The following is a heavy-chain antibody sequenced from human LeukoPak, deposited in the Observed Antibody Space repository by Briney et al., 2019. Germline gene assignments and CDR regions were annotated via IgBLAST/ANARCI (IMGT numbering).Heavy chain of an antibody. CDR3: ARGRRYYDSSGYDY. Sequence: ASVKVSCKTSGYTFTSYGISWVRQAAGQGLEWMGWISAYSGNTNDAQKFQGRVTMTRNTSISTAYMELSSLRSEDTAVYYCARGRRYYDSSGYDYWGQGTLVTVSS. CDR2: ISAYSGNT. D-gene: IGHD3-22*01. J-gene: IGHJ4*02. V-gene: IGHV1-8*02. CDR1: GYTFTSYG.